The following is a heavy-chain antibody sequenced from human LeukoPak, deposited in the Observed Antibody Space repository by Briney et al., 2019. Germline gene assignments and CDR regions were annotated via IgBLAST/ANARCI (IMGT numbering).Heavy chain of an antibody. Sequence: ASVKVSCKASGYTFTSYDINWVRQATGQGLEWMGWMNPNSGNTGYAQKFQGRVTMTRNTSISTAYMELSSLRSEDTAVYYCARVPKEWGLPGDYYYMDVWGKGTTVTVSS. CDR2: MNPNSGNT. CDR3: ARVPKEWGLPGDYYYMDV. J-gene: IGHJ6*03. CDR1: GYTFTSYD. V-gene: IGHV1-8*01. D-gene: IGHD1-26*01.